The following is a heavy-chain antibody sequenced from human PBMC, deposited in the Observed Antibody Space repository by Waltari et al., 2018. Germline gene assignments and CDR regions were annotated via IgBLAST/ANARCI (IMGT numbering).Heavy chain of an antibody. CDR2: IIPIFGTA. V-gene: IGHV1-69*08. D-gene: IGHD1-26*01. Sequence: QVQLVQSGAEVKKPGSSVKVSCKASGGTFSSYSITWERQAPGQGLEWMGRIIPIFGTANYEQRFQDRVTITADKSTNTAYMELSSLRSEDTAVYYCAIVGATRAFDIWGQGTMVTVSS. CDR1: GGTFSSYS. CDR3: AIVGATRAFDI. J-gene: IGHJ3*02.